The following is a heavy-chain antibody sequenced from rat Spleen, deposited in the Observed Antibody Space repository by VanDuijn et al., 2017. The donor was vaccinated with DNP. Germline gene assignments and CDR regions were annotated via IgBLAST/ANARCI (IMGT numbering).Heavy chain of an antibody. Sequence: EVQLVESGGRLVQPGKSLRISCVVSGFIFGDYAMAWVRRSPERGLEWVSMIVYDGSSTYYRDSVKGRFTVSRDNGKNILYLQMDSLRSEDTATYYCTKRWYGSFDYWGQGVMVTISP. CDR3: TKRWYGSFDY. J-gene: IGHJ2*01. D-gene: IGHD1-11*01. CDR1: GFIFGDYA. CDR2: IVYDGSST. V-gene: IGHV5-17*01.